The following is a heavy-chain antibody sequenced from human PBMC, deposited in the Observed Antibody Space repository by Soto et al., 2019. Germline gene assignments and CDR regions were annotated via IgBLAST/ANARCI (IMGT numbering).Heavy chain of an antibody. Sequence: EEQLVESGGGLVEPGGSLRLSCAASGSTFSNFYMNWIRQAPGKGLEWVSSMSSSGSHKFYADFVQGRFTISRDNARNSLYLHMNSLRAEDTPLYYCVGTYDSLEYWGQGTRVTVSS. J-gene: IGHJ4*02. CDR2: MSSSGSHK. CDR3: VGTYDSLEY. V-gene: IGHV3-21*01. D-gene: IGHD3-22*01. CDR1: GSTFSNFY.